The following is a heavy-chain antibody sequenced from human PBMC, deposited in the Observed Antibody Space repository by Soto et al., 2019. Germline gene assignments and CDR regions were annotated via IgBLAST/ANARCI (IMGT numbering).Heavy chain of an antibody. V-gene: IGHV3-11*06. D-gene: IGHD3-22*01. J-gene: IGHJ4*02. CDR1: GFTFSAYY. Sequence: QVQLVESGGGLVKPGGSLRLSCAASGFTFSAYYMSWIRQAPGKGLEWVSYISGGSGDTNYADSVKGRATISRDNAKNSLYLQMSSLRVEDTAMYYCARGDRMADNWGQGTLVTVSS. CDR2: ISGGSGDT. CDR3: ARGDRMADN.